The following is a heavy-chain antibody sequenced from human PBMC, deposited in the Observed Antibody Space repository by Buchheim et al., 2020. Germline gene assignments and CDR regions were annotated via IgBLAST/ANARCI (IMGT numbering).Heavy chain of an antibody. CDR3: TTDVLMTTVTTYFH. J-gene: IGHJ4*02. Sequence: EVQLVESGGGLVKPGGSLRLSCAASGFTFSSAWMSWVRQAPGKGLEWVGRIKSKTDGGTTDYAAPVKGRFTIPRDDSKNTPYLQMNSLKTEDTAVYYCTTDVLMTTVTTYFHWGQGTL. CDR1: GFTFSSAW. D-gene: IGHD4-17*01. V-gene: IGHV3-15*01. CDR2: IKSKTDGGTT.